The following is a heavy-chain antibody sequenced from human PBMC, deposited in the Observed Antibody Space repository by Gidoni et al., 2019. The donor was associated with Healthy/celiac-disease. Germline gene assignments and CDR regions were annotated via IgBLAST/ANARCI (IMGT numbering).Heavy chain of an antibody. CDR3: ARGQLFWTFDY. CDR2: ISGSGGST. J-gene: IGHJ4*02. D-gene: IGHD3-3*01. Sequence: EVPLLESGGCLVQPGGSLRLSCAASGSTFSSYAMSWVRQAPGKGLEWVSAISGSGGSTYYADSVKGRFTISRDNSKNTLYLQMNSLRAEDTAVYYCARGQLFWTFDYWGQGTLVTVSS. CDR1: GSTFSSYA. V-gene: IGHV3-23*01.